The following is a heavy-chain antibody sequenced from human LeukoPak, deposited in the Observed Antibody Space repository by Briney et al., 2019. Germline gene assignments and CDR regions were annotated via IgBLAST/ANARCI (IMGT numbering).Heavy chain of an antibody. J-gene: IGHJ4*02. CDR2: IMPIVGIP. CDR1: GGTFRGYA. V-gene: IGHV1-69*04. Sequence: SVKVSCKASGGTFRGYAINWVRQAPGQGLEWMGRIMPIVGIPNYAQKFQGTVMITADRSTDTAYIELSRLSSQDTAVYYCASAREVSEGYFDYWGQGTLVTVSS. CDR3: ASAREVSEGYFDY.